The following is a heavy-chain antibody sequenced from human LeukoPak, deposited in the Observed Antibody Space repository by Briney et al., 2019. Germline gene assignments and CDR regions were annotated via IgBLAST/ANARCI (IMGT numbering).Heavy chain of an antibody. J-gene: IGHJ4*02. Sequence: SETLSLTCAVYGGSFSGYYWSWIRQPPGKGLEWIGEINHSGSTNYNPSLKSRVTISVDTSKNQFSLKLSSVTAADTAVYYCARSASEDLLWFGELLSTHYFDYWGQGTLVTVSS. D-gene: IGHD3-10*01. CDR3: ARSASEDLLWFGELLSTHYFDY. CDR2: INHSGST. CDR1: GGSFSGYY. V-gene: IGHV4-34*01.